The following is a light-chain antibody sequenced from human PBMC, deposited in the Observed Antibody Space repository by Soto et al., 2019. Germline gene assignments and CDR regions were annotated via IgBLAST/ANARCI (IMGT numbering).Light chain of an antibody. Sequence: EIVMTKSPSTLSVSPGERSTLSCMASQSVSGNLAWYQHKPGQAPRLLIYGASTRATGIPARFSGSGSGTEFTLTINSLQSEDFAVYYCQHFNNWPLTFGGGTKVDI. J-gene: IGKJ4*01. CDR3: QHFNNWPLT. CDR2: GAS. V-gene: IGKV3-15*01. CDR1: QSVSGN.